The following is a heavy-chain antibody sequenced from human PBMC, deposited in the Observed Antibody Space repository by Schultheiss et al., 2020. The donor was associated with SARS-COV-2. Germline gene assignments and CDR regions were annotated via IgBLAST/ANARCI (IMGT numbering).Heavy chain of an antibody. V-gene: IGHV3-23*01. J-gene: IGHJ3*02. CDR2: ISSSGGST. D-gene: IGHD2-21*02. CDR3: AKDRGHIVVVTAPYDAFDI. CDR1: GFTFSSYA. Sequence: GGSLRLSCAASGFTFSSYAMRWVRQAPGKGLEWVSTISSSGGSTYYADSVKGRFTISRDNSKNTLYLQMNSLRAEDTAVYYCAKDRGHIVVVTAPYDAFDIWGQGTMVTVSS.